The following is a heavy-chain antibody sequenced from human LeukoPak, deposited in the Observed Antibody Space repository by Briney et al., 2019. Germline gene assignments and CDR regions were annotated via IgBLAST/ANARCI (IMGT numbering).Heavy chain of an antibody. D-gene: IGHD6-6*01. Sequence: SETLSLTCTVSGGSISSGDYYWSWIRQPPGKGLEWLGYIYYSGSTYYNPSLKSRVTISVDTSQHQFSLKLSSVTAADTAVYYCAQGGDYSSSSVFDYWGQGTLVTVSS. CDR3: AQGGDYSSSSVFDY. V-gene: IGHV4-30-4*08. CDR1: GGSISSGDYY. CDR2: IYYSGST. J-gene: IGHJ4*02.